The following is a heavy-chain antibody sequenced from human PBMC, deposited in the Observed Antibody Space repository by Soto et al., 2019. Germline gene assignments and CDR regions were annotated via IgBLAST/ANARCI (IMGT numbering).Heavy chain of an antibody. CDR1: GGTFSSYA. CDR2: IIPIFGTA. V-gene: IGHV1-69*01. Sequence: PVKVSCKASGGTFSSYAISWVRQAPGQGLEWMGGIIPIFGTANYAQKFQGRVTITADESTSTAYMELSSLRSEDTAVYYCARXRYSSGWGYYYYYGMDVWGQGTTVTVSS. CDR3: ARXRYSSGWGYYYYYGMDV. J-gene: IGHJ6*01. D-gene: IGHD6-19*01.